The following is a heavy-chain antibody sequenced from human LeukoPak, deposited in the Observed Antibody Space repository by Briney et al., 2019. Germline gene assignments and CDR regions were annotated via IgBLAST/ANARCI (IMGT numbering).Heavy chain of an antibody. Sequence: PSETLSLTCTVSGGSISSYYWSWIRQPPGKGLEWIGYIYYSGSTNYNPSLKSRVTISVDTSKNQFSLKLSSVTAADTAVYYCARDLGVNYGMDVWGQGTTVTVSS. CDR1: GGSISSYY. V-gene: IGHV4-59*01. CDR3: ARDLGVNYGMDV. D-gene: IGHD3-3*01. CDR2: IYYSGST. J-gene: IGHJ6*02.